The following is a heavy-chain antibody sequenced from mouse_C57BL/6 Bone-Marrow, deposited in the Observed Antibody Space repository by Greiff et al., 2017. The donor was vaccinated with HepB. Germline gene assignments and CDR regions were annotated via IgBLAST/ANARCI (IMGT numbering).Heavy chain of an antibody. CDR1: GYTFTSYG. J-gene: IGHJ1*03. Sequence: QVQLQQSGAELARPGASVKLSCTASGYTFTSYGIRWVKQRTGQGLEWIGEIYPRSGNTYYNEKFKGKATLTADKSSSTAYMELRSLTSEDSAVYFCEGIYYDGHWYFDVWGTGTTVTVTA. V-gene: IGHV1-81*01. D-gene: IGHD1-1*01. CDR3: EGIYYDGHWYFDV. CDR2: IYPRSGNT.